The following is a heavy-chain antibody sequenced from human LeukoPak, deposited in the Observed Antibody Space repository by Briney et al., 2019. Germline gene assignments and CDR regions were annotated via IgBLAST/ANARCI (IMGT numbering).Heavy chain of an antibody. CDR2: IYYSGST. V-gene: IGHV4-59*03. CDR3: AVGYSYAFMDV. Sequence: PSETLSLTRTVSGGSISSYYWSWIRQPPGKGLDWIGYIYYSGSTNYNPSLKSRVTISVDTSKNQFSLKLSSVTATDTAVYYCAVGYSYAFMDVWGKGTTVTVSS. CDR1: GGSISSYY. D-gene: IGHD5-18*01. J-gene: IGHJ6*04.